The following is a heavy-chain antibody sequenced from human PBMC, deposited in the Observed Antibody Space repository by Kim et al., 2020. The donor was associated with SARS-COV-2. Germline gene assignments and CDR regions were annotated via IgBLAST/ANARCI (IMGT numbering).Heavy chain of an antibody. D-gene: IGHD2-2*01. Sequence: SETLSLTCAVYGGSFSGYYWSWIRQPPGKGLEWIGEINHSGSTNYNPSLKSRVTISVDTSKNQFSLKLSSVTAADTAGYYCARTLYIVVVPAAARHNWFDPWGQGTLVTLSS. CDR2: INHSGST. V-gene: IGHV4-34*01. J-gene: IGHJ5*02. CDR3: ARTLYIVVVPAAARHNWFDP. CDR1: GGSFSGYY.